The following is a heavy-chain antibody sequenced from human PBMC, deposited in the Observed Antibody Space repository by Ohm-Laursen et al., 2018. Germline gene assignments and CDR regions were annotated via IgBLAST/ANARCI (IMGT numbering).Heavy chain of an antibody. CDR3: ARDRDYGDYASDY. V-gene: IGHV1-18*01. D-gene: IGHD4-17*01. Sequence: ASDSAACKPSAYTLTSSGIGWARLPPGHGLGWQGCITAYNGNTNYAQWLQGRVTMTTDTSTSTAYMELRSLRSDDTAMYYCARDRDYGDYASDYWGQGTLVTVSS. CDR1: AYTLTSSG. J-gene: IGHJ4*02. CDR2: ITAYNGNT.